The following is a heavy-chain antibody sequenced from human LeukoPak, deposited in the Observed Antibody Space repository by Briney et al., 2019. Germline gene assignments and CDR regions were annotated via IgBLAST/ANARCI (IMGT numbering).Heavy chain of an antibody. J-gene: IGHJ6*03. V-gene: IGHV1-18*01. Sequence: GGPVKVSGKASGYTFISYGITWVRQAPGQGLEWMGWISPYTTKTNYAQSLQGRVTMTTDTSTSTAYMELRSLRADDTAVYYCAREGGVGPTAPPDYYSYQMDVWGKGTTVTVSS. D-gene: IGHD1-26*01. CDR3: AREGGVGPTAPPDYYSYQMDV. CDR2: ISPYTTKT. CDR1: GYTFISYG.